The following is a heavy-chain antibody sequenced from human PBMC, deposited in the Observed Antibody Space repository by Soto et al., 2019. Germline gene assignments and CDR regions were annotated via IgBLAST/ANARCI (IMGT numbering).Heavy chain of an antibody. CDR1: GGSISSYY. Sequence: LSLTCTVSGGSISSYYWSWIRQPPGKGLEWIGYIYYSGSTNYNPSLKSRVTISVDTSKNQFSLKLSSVTAADTAVYYCARDGSSGYYFDYWGQGTLVTVSS. D-gene: IGHD3-22*01. CDR3: ARDGSSGYYFDY. J-gene: IGHJ4*02. V-gene: IGHV4-59*01. CDR2: IYYSGST.